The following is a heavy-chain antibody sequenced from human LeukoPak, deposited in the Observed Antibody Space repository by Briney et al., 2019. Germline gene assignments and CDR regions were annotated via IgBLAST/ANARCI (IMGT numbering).Heavy chain of an antibody. CDR2: ISSSSSYI. CDR1: GFTFSSYS. D-gene: IGHD1-26*01. J-gene: IGHJ3*02. V-gene: IGHV3-21*04. Sequence: GGSLRLSCAASGFTFSSYSMNWVRQAPGKGLEWVSSISSSSSYIYYADSVKGRFTISRDNAKNSLYLQMNSLRAEDTALYYCAKDIAQWELLLSYAFDIWGQGTMVTVSS. CDR3: AKDIAQWELLLSYAFDI.